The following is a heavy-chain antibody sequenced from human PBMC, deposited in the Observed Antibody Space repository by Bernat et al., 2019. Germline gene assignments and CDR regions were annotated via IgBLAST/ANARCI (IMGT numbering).Heavy chain of an antibody. D-gene: IGHD3-10*01. CDR2: IYWDEDR. CDR3: VHVTFYSRSGNLYFDY. J-gene: IGHJ4*02. V-gene: IGHV2-5*02. Sequence: QITLRESGPTLVKPTQTLTLTCTISGSSLTTSGVGMGWIRQPPGKALEWLSLIYWDEDRRYSPSLKTRLSITRDTSNNQVVLTMTNMDPVDTATYYCVHVTFYSRSGNLYFDYWGQGNLVTVSS. CDR1: GSSLTTSGVG.